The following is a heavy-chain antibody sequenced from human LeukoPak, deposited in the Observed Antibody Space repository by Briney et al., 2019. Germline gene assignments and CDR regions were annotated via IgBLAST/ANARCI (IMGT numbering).Heavy chain of an antibody. CDR1: GYTLTVLS. Sequence: ASVTVSCKVSGYTLTVLSMHWVRQAPGKGLEWMGGSDPEDGETIYAQKFQGRVTMTEDTSTDTAYMELSSLRSEDTAVYYCAASGSYYLNSFDYWGQGTLVTVSS. CDR3: AASGSYYLNSFDY. D-gene: IGHD1-26*01. V-gene: IGHV1-24*01. CDR2: SDPEDGET. J-gene: IGHJ4*02.